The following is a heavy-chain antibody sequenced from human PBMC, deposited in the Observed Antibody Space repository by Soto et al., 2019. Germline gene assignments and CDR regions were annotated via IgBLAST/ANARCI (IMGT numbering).Heavy chain of an antibody. CDR3: AGGVENIVVVLDVFGYYGMDV. D-gene: IGHD2-2*01. Sequence: ASVKVSCKASGYSFTSYAIYWVRQAPGQRLEWMGWINAGNGNTKYSQKLQGRVTFTGDTSASTAHMELSSLRSEDTAVYFCAGGVENIVVVLDVFGYYGMDVWGQGTTVTVSS. J-gene: IGHJ6*02. V-gene: IGHV1-3*01. CDR2: INAGNGNT. CDR1: GYSFTSYA.